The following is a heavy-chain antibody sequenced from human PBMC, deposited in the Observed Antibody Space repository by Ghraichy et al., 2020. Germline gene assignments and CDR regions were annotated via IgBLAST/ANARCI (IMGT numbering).Heavy chain of an antibody. V-gene: IGHV3-48*02. CDR1: GFTFSSYA. D-gene: IGHD6-13*01. CDR3: ARDFRGYSSSFFDY. Sequence: GGSLRLSCAASGFTFSSYAINWVRQAPGKGLEWVSYISSSSNTIYYADSVEGRFTISRDNAKNSLYLQMDSLRDEDTAVYYCARDFRGYSSSFFDYWGQGTLVTVSS. CDR2: ISSSSNTI. J-gene: IGHJ4*02.